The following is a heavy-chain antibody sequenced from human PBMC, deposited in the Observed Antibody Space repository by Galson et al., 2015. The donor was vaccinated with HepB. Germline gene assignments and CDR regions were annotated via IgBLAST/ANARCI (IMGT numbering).Heavy chain of an antibody. J-gene: IGHJ4*02. V-gene: IGHV4-34*01. CDR2: INHSGST. CDR1: GGSFSGYY. Sequence: LSLTCAVYGGSFSGYYWSWIRQPPGKGLEWIGEINHSGSTNYNPSLKSRVTISVDTSKNQFSLKLSSVTAADTAVYYCARGLELGYWGQGTLVTVSS. D-gene: IGHD1-1*01. CDR3: ARGLELGY.